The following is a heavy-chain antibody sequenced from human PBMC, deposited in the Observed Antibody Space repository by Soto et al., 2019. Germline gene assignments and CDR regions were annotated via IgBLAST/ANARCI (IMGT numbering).Heavy chain of an antibody. CDR2: VWYDGSNQ. D-gene: IGHD3-3*01. CDR1: GFTFSSYG. CDR3: ARDRQFWGGSYVVFAYKYGMDV. Sequence: QVQLVESGGGVVQPGGSLRLSCAASGFTFSSYGMHWVRQAPGKGLQCVALVWYDGSNQYYADSVKGRFTISRDNSKNTLPLQLNSLGAEDTAVYFCARDRQFWGGSYVVFAYKYGMDVWGQGTTVTVSS. J-gene: IGHJ6*02. V-gene: IGHV3-33*01.